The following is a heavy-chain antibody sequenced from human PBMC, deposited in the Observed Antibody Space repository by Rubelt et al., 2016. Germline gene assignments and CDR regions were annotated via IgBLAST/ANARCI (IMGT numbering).Heavy chain of an antibody. D-gene: IGHD5-12*01. J-gene: IGHJ5*02. Sequence: QVQLVQSGAEVKKPGASVKVSCKASGYTFTSYGISWVRQAPGQGLEWMGWISAYNGNTNYAQTLQGRVTMTTDTSTSTAYMELRSLISDDTAVYYCARDPTTRFTSTGWFDPWGQGTLVTVSS. CDR3: ARDPTTRFTSTGWFDP. V-gene: IGHV1-18*01. CDR2: ISAYNGNT. CDR1: GYTFTSYG.